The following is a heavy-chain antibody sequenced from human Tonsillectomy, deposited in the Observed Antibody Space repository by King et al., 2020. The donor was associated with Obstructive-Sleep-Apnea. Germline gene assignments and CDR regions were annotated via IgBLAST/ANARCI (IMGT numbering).Heavy chain of an antibody. Sequence: LQLQESGPGLVKPSETLSLTCTVSGVSITDTNYYWGWIRQTPGKGLEWIGNIYHIWSSYYNPYLGCRSIISLDTSKNQFSLRLDSVTAADTAVYLCVGVLEDVWTHVRQPYTWFDPWGQGTLVTVSS. CDR1: GVSITDTNYY. V-gene: IGHV4-39*07. CDR2: IYHIWSS. D-gene: IGHD3-16*01. CDR3: VGVLEDVWTHVRQPYTWFDP. J-gene: IGHJ5*02.